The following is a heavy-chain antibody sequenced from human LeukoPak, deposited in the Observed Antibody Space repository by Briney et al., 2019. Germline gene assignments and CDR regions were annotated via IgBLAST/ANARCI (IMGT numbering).Heavy chain of an antibody. CDR2: IYPGDSDT. Sequence: GESLKISCQGSGYSFTSYWIGWVRQMAGKGLEWMGIIYPGDSDTRYSPSFQGQVTISADKSIGTAYLQWSSLKTSDTAMYYCARLRISMVRGVILPRDNWFDPWGQGTLVTVSS. D-gene: IGHD3-10*01. J-gene: IGHJ5*02. CDR1: GYSFTSYW. CDR3: ARLRISMVRGVILPRDNWFDP. V-gene: IGHV5-51*01.